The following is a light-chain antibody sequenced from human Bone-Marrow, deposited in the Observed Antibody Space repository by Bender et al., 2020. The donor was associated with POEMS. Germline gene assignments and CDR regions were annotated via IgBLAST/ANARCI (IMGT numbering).Light chain of an antibody. J-gene: IGLJ2*01. CDR3: QVWDSTTDHVL. V-gene: IGLV3-21*02. CDR1: NIQRKS. Sequence: SYVLTQPPSMSVAPGQTARMTCGGDNIQRKSLQWYRQKPGQAPVLVIFDDSNRPSGIPERFSGSNSGNTATLAISRVEAGDEADYFCQVWDSTTDHVLFGGGTKLTVL. CDR2: DDS.